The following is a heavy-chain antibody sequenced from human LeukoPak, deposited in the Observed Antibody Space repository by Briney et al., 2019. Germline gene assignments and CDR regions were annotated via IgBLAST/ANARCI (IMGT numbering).Heavy chain of an antibody. CDR1: GGTFSSYA. D-gene: IGHD4-11*01. CDR3: AAWGSNGDFDY. V-gene: IGHV1-58*02. J-gene: IGHJ4*02. CDR2: IVVGSGNT. Sequence: SVKVSCKASGGTFSSYAISWVRQARGQRLEGIGWIVVGSGNTNYAQKFQERVTITRDMSTSTAYMELSSLRSEDTAAYYCAAWGSNGDFDYCGQGTLVTVSS.